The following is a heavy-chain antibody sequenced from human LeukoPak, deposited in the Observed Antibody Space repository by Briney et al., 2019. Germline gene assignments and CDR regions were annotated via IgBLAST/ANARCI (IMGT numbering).Heavy chain of an antibody. J-gene: IGHJ4*02. V-gene: IGHV4-34*01. D-gene: IGHD1-26*01. Sequence: SETLSLTCAVYGGSFSGYYWSWIRQPPGKGVECIGKINHSRSTNYNPSLKSRVTISVDTSKNQFSLKLSSVTAADTAVYYCAREAGATTTYYFDYWGQGTLVTVSS. CDR2: INHSRST. CDR3: AREAGATTTYYFDY. CDR1: GGSFSGYY.